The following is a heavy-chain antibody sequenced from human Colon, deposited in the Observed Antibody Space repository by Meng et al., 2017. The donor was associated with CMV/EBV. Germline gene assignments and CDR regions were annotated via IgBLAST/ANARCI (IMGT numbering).Heavy chain of an antibody. CDR1: GDSISSFYY. D-gene: IGHD6-19*01. V-gene: IGHV4-39*01. Sequence: VQLQESGSGLVKPPRPLSLACPVSGDSISSFYYWGWIRQPPGRGLEWIGSVHYTGSTYYSPSLKSRVTVSVDTSKNQFSLRLTSVTAADTAVYYCARPFPSWQSPRLDPFGAWGQGTLVTVSS. CDR2: VHYTGST. J-gene: IGHJ5*02. CDR3: ARPFPSWQSPRLDPFGA.